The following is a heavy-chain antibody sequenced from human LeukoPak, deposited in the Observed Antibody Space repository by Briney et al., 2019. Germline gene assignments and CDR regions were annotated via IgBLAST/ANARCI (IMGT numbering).Heavy chain of an antibody. V-gene: IGHV3-30*04. CDR2: IANDGRDK. CDR3: AKDSKITSADYYFDY. J-gene: IGHJ4*02. D-gene: IGHD6-13*01. Sequence: PGGSLRLSCAASGFSFRSYAMHWVRQAPGKGLEWVTVIANDGRDKKYADSVRGRFTISRDNSKNTVYLQMDSLRVEDMAVHYCAKDSKITSADYYFDYWGLGTLVTVSS. CDR1: GFSFRSYA.